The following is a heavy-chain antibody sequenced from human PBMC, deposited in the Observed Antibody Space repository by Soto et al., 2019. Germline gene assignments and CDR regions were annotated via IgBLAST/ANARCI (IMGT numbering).Heavy chain of an antibody. Sequence: PSETLPLTCTGSGGSITTFYWSLIRQPPGKGLEWIGSIYYSGSTYYNPSLKSRVTISVDTSKNQFSLKLSSVTAADTAVYYCARQNGSPKFAHRGQGTLVTVSS. V-gene: IGHV4-59*05. CDR3: ARQNGSPKFAH. D-gene: IGHD3-10*01. CDR1: GGSITTFY. CDR2: IYYSGST. J-gene: IGHJ5*02.